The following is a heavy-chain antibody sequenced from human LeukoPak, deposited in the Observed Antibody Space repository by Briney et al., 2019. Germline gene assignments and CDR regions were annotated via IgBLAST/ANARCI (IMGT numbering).Heavy chain of an antibody. CDR3: ARSLGNYYGSGSYYIFAS. Sequence: SETLSLTCSVSGYSISSGYYWGWIRQPPGKGLEWIGSIFHTGTTYYNPSLESRVTISVDTSKNQFSLRLSSLTAADTAVYYCARSLGNYYGSGSYYIFASWAQGTLVTVSS. CDR2: IFHTGTT. D-gene: IGHD3-10*01. V-gene: IGHV4-38-2*02. J-gene: IGHJ4*02. CDR1: GYSISSGYY.